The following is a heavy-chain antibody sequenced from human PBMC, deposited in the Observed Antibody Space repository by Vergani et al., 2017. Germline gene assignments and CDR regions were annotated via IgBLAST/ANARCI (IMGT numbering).Heavy chain of an antibody. CDR3: ARASIVVVPAAITWDY. Sequence: QVQLVQSGAEVKKPGASVKVSCKASGYTFTSYYMHWVRQAPGQGLEWMGIINPSGGSTSYAQKFEGRVTMTRDTSTSTVYMELSSLRSEDTAVYYCARASIVVVPAAITWDYWGQGTLVTVSS. CDR1: GYTFTSYY. D-gene: IGHD2-2*02. V-gene: IGHV1-46*01. CDR2: INPSGGST. J-gene: IGHJ4*02.